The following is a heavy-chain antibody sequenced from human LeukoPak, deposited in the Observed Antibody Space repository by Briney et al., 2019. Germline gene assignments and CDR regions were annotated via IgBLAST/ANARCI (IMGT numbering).Heavy chain of an antibody. CDR3: ARAAAFDI. CDR1: GYSISSDYY. CDR2: INHSGST. V-gene: IGHV4-38-2*02. Sequence: SETLSLTCTVSGYSISSDYYWSWIRQPPGKGLEWIGEINHSGSTNYNPSLKSRVTISVDTSKNQFSLKLSSVTAADTAVYYCARAAAFDIWGQGTMVTVSS. J-gene: IGHJ3*02.